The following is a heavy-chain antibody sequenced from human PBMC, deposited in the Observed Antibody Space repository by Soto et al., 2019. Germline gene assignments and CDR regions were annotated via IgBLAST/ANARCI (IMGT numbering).Heavy chain of an antibody. Sequence: GASVKVSCKASGGTFSSYAISWVRQAPGQGLEWMGGIIPIFGTANYAQKFQGRVTITADESTSTAYMELSSLRSEDTAVYYCAREADPYDYVWGSYRPHYGYYGMDVWGQGTTVTVSS. J-gene: IGHJ6*02. CDR2: IIPIFGTA. CDR3: AREADPYDYVWGSYRPHYGYYGMDV. D-gene: IGHD3-16*02. V-gene: IGHV1-69*13. CDR1: GGTFSSYA.